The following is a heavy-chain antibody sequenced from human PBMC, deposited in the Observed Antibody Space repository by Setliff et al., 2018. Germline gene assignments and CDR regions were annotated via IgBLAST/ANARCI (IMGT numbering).Heavy chain of an antibody. J-gene: IGHJ2*01. Sequence: ASVKVSCKASGYPFTSYGISWVRQAPGQGLEWMGWIRGYNGNTNYAQNLQGGVTMTTDTSTSTAYMELSSLTSDDMAVYYCAIAQLGISPWYFDLWGRGTLVTVSS. V-gene: IGHV1-18*03. CDR1: GYPFTSYG. CDR2: IRGYNGNT. CDR3: AIAQLGISPWYFDL. D-gene: IGHD7-27*01.